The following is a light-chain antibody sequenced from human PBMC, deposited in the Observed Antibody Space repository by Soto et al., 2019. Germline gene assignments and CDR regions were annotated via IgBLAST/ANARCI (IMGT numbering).Light chain of an antibody. CDR2: EVS. CDR1: SSDVGGYNY. CDR3: SSYTSGSTLYV. Sequence: QSALTQPASVSGSPGQSITISCTGTSSDVGGYNYVSWYQQHPGKAPKLMIYEVSNRPSGVSNRFSGSKSGNTASLTISGLQADDEADYYCSSYTSGSTLYVFGTGTKLTVL. J-gene: IGLJ1*01. V-gene: IGLV2-14*01.